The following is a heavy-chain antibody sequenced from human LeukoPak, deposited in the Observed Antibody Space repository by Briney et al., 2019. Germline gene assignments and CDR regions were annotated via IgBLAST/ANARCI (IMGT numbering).Heavy chain of an antibody. D-gene: IGHD3-10*01. CDR3: AKAYGSGTYYYYFDN. Sequence: PGGSLRLACAASGFTFSDYYMNWISQAPGKGLEGVAYITSDGTTTYHADSVKGRFTVSRDNSKNSLYLQMNSLTTEDTALYYCAKAYGSGTYYYYFDNSGQGTLVTVSS. CDR1: GFTFSDYY. J-gene: IGHJ4*02. CDR2: ITSDGTTT. V-gene: IGHV3-11*01.